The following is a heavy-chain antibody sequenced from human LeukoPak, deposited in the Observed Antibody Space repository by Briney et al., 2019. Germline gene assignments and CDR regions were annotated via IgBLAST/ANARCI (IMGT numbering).Heavy chain of an antibody. CDR2: ISSSSSYI. Sequence: GGSLRLSCAASGFTFSSYSMNWVRQAPGKGLEWVSSISSSSSYIYYADSVKGRFTISRDNAKNSLYLQMNSLRAEDTALYYCAKDTHYDSSGSTTVDYWGQGTLVTVSS. CDR3: AKDTHYDSSGSTTVDY. D-gene: IGHD3-22*01. J-gene: IGHJ4*02. CDR1: GFTFSSYS. V-gene: IGHV3-21*04.